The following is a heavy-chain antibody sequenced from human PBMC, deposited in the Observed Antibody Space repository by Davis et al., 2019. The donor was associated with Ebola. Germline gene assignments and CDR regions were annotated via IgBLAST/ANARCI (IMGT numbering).Heavy chain of an antibody. D-gene: IGHD6-19*01. V-gene: IGHV3-53*05. CDR2: IYDQST. CDR3: ATTQWLREFDN. CDR1: GFTFSNFD. J-gene: IGHJ4*02. Sequence: GGSLRLSCAASGFTFSNFDMNWVRQAPGKGLEWVSVIYDQSTAYADAVRGRFIISRDKSNNTLYLEMNSLRVDDTAVYYCATTQWLREFDNWGQGTLVTVSS.